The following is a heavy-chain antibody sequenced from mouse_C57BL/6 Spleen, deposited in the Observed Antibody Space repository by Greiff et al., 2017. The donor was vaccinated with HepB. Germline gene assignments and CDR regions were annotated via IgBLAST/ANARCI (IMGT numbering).Heavy chain of an antibody. D-gene: IGHD2-1*01. J-gene: IGHJ3*01. Sequence: QVQLQQSGPELVKPGASVKISCKASGYAFSSSWMNWVKQRPGKGLEWIGRIYPGDGDTNYNGKFKGKATLTADKSSSTAYMQLSSLTSEDSAVYCCARAGGNDWFAYWGQGTLVTVSA. CDR3: ARAGGNDWFAY. CDR2: IYPGDGDT. CDR1: GYAFSSSW. V-gene: IGHV1-82*01.